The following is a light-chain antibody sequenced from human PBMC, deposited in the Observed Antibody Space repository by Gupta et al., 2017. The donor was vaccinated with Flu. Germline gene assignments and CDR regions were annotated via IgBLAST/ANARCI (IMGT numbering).Light chain of an antibody. CDR1: RSISVY. J-gene: IGKJ4*01. V-gene: IGKV1-39*01. CDR2: GAS. Sequence: DIQMTQSPSSLSASVGDRVTITCRASRSISVYVNWYQQKSGKAPNLLIYGASTLQSGVPSRLSGSASGTDFTLTISNLQPEDFATYYWQQTYFSFSFGGGN. CDR3: QQTYFSFS.